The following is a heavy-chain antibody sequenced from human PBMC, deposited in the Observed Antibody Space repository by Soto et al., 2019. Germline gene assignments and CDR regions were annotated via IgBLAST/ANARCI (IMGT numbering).Heavy chain of an antibody. Sequence: GGSLRLSCAASGFAFSVNSMSWVRQAPGKGLEWVSAISGSGSSTYYVDSVKGRFTISRDNSKNTLYLQMNSLRAEDTAVYYCARSLRGIIIDFGYWGQGTVVTVSS. CDR1: GFAFSVNS. D-gene: IGHD3-10*01. V-gene: IGHV3-23*01. CDR2: ISGSGSST. J-gene: IGHJ4*02. CDR3: ARSLRGIIIDFGY.